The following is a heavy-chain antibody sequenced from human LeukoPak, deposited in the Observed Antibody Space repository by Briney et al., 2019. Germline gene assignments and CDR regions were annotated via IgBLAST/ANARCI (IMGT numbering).Heavy chain of an antibody. CDR3: ARNGGLYNWNDLRYYYYYMDV. J-gene: IGHJ6*03. CDR2: INPNSGGT. CDR1: GYTFTGYY. Sequence: GASVKVSCKASGYTFTGYYMHWVRQAPGQGLEWMGWINPNSGGTNYAQKFQGRVTMTRDTSISTAYMELSRLRSDDTAVYYCARNGGLYNWNDLRYYYYYMDVWGKGTTVTVSS. D-gene: IGHD1-1*01. V-gene: IGHV1-2*02.